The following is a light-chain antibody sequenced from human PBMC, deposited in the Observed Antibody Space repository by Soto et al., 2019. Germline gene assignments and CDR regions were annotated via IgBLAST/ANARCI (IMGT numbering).Light chain of an antibody. CDR1: QDISIY. CDR3: QNYDGDPIT. Sequence: DIQMTQSPSSLSASVGNRVSIACRASQDISIYLAWYQQKPGKVPKVLIYAASTLQPGVPSRFSGSGSGTDFTLTINRLQPDDIATYFCQNYDGDPITFGQGTRLEIK. V-gene: IGKV1-27*01. J-gene: IGKJ5*01. CDR2: AAS.